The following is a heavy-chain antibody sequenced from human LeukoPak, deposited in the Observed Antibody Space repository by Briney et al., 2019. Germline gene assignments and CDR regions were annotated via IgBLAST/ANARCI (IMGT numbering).Heavy chain of an antibody. Sequence: PGGSLRLSCAASGFTFSSYAMSWVRQAPGKGLEWVANIKQDGSEKYYVDSVKGRFTISRDNAKNSLYLQMNSLRAEDTAVYYCARDGPYCSSTSCFQTFDYWGQGTLVTVSS. CDR2: IKQDGSEK. J-gene: IGHJ4*02. CDR1: GFTFSSYA. V-gene: IGHV3-7*03. CDR3: ARDGPYCSSTSCFQTFDY. D-gene: IGHD2-2*01.